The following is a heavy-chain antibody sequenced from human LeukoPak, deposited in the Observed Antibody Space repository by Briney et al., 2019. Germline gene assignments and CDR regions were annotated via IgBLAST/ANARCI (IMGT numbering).Heavy chain of an antibody. V-gene: IGHV3-66*01. CDR2: IYSGGST. Sequence: GGSLRLSCAASGFIVSSNYMSRVRQAPGKGLEWVSVIYSGGSTYYADSVKGRFTISGDNSKNTLYLQMNSLRAEDTAVYYCARVSGGYSSSWYPYYFDYWGQGTLVTVSS. CDR3: ARVSGGYSSSWYPYYFDY. D-gene: IGHD6-13*01. J-gene: IGHJ4*02. CDR1: GFIVSSNY.